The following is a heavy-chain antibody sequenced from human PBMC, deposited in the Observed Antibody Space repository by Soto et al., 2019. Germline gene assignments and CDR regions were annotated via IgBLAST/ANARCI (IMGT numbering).Heavy chain of an antibody. CDR2: FDPEDGET. CDR1: GYTLTELS. Sequence: ASVKVSCKVSGYTLTELSMHWVRQAPGKGLEWMGGFDPEDGETIYAQKFQGRVTMTEDTSTDTAYMELSSLRSEDTAVYYCATTPGRFYYDSSGYHNWFDPWGQGTRVTVSS. V-gene: IGHV1-24*01. CDR3: ATTPGRFYYDSSGYHNWFDP. J-gene: IGHJ5*02. D-gene: IGHD3-22*01.